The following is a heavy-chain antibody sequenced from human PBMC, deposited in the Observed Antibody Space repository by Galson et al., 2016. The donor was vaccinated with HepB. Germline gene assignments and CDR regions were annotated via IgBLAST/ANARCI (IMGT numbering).Heavy chain of an antibody. CDR3: VRGGRHCSGGRCYPNWFDP. CDR2: INPSGGIT. Sequence: SVKVSCKASGYTFTSYYIHWVRQAPGQGLEWMGIINPSGGITTYAQKFQGRVTMTRDTSTSTVYMELSSLRSEDTAVYYCVRGGRHCSGGRCYPNWFDPWGQGTLVTVSS. V-gene: IGHV1-46*01. D-gene: IGHD2-15*01. CDR1: GYTFTSYY. J-gene: IGHJ5*02.